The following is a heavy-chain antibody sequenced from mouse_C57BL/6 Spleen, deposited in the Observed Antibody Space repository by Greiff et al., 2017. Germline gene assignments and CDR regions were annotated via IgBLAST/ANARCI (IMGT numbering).Heavy chain of an antibody. D-gene: IGHD4-1*01. Sequence: QVQLKQSGAELVRPGTSVKMSCKASGYTFTNYWIGWAKQRPGHGLEWIGDIYPGGGYTNYNEKFKGKATLTEDKSSSTAYMQFSSLTSEDSAIYYCARGETGTYAMDYWGQGTSVTVSS. CDR3: ARGETGTYAMDY. CDR2: IYPGGGYT. J-gene: IGHJ4*01. CDR1: GYTFTNYW. V-gene: IGHV1-63*01.